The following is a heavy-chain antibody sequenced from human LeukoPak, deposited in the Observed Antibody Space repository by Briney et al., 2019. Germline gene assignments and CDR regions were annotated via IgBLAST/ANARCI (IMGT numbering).Heavy chain of an antibody. J-gene: IGHJ4*02. Sequence: MXXVRQAPGKGLEWVAVISYDGRNIHYPDSVKGRFTISRDISTDTLWLQMDSLRTEDTAVYYCAKGPLRGTAAAIDYWGQGTLVTVSS. D-gene: IGHD2-2*01. V-gene: IGHV3-30*18. CDR3: AKGPLRGTAAAIDY. CDR2: ISYDGRNI.